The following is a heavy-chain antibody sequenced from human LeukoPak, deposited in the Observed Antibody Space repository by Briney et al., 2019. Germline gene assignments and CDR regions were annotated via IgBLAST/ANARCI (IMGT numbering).Heavy chain of an antibody. CDR2: INPNSGGT. V-gene: IGHV1-2*02. CDR3: ARSRMVRGVNDAFDI. CDR1: GYTFTGHY. Sequence: WASVKVSCKASGYTFTGHYMHWVRQAPGQGLEWMGWINPNSGGTNYAQKFQGRVTMTRDTSISTAYMELSRLRSDDTAVYYCARSRMVRGVNDAFDIWGQGTMVTVSS. J-gene: IGHJ3*02. D-gene: IGHD3-10*01.